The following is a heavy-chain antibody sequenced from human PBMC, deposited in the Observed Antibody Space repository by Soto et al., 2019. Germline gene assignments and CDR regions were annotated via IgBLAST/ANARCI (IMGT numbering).Heavy chain of an antibody. CDR3: ATARGIFGVVIIPPFDY. D-gene: IGHD3-3*01. CDR2: FDPEDGET. V-gene: IGHV1-24*01. Sequence: ASVKVSCKVSGYTLTELSMHWVRQAPGKGLEWMGGFDPEDGETIYAQKFQGRVTMTEDTSTDTAYMELSSLRSEDTAVYYCATARGIFGVVIIPPFDYWGQGTLVTVSS. J-gene: IGHJ4*02. CDR1: GYTLTELS.